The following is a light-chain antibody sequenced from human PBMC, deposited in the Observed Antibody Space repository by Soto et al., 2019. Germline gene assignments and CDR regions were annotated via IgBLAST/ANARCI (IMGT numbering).Light chain of an antibody. V-gene: IGKV1-39*01. Sequence: DIQMTQSPSSLSASVGDTVTITCRASQTIRSYLNWYQQKPGKAPKLLIYAASNLQSGVPSRFSGSGSGTKFTLTIASLQPDDFATYYCQQYETFSGTFGPGTKVE. J-gene: IGKJ1*01. CDR2: AAS. CDR3: QQYETFSGT. CDR1: QTIRSY.